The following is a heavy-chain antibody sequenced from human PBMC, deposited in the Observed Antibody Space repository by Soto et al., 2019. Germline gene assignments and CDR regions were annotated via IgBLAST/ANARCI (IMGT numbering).Heavy chain of an antibody. Sequence: GGSLRLSCAASGFTFSSYAMSWVRQAPGKGLEWVSGTTGSGGSAYYADSVKGRFTISRDNSKNQISLKLTSPTAADTAVYYCARGVGSSPPQYWGRGTLVTVSS. CDR3: ARGVGSSPPQY. CDR1: GFTFSSYA. D-gene: IGHD1-26*01. CDR2: TTGSGGSA. V-gene: IGHV3-23*01. J-gene: IGHJ4*02.